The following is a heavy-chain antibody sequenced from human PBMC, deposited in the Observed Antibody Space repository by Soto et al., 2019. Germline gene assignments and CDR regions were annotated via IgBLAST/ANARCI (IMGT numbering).Heavy chain of an antibody. CDR3: ARDTMVRGVIFKYGMDV. D-gene: IGHD3-10*01. CDR2: ISAYNGNT. V-gene: IGHV1-18*01. Sequence: ASVKVSCKASGYTFTSYGISWVRQAPGQGLEWMGWISAYNGNTNYAQKLQGRVTMTTDTSTSTAYMELRSLRSDDTAVYYCARDTMVRGVIFKYGMDVWGQGTTVTVSS. J-gene: IGHJ6*02. CDR1: GYTFTSYG.